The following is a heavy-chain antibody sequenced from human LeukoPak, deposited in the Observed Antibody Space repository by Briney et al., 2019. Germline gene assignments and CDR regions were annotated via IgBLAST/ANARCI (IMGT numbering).Heavy chain of an antibody. V-gene: IGHV4-59*01. Sequence: SETLSLTCTVSGVSSSSYYWSWIRQPPGKGLEWIGYIYYSVSTNYNPSLKSRVTISVDTSKNQFSLKLSSVTAADTAMYYCARETPGAGHFDYWGQGSLVTVSS. J-gene: IGHJ4*02. CDR3: ARETPGAGHFDY. CDR2: IYYSVST. D-gene: IGHD7-27*01. CDR1: GVSSSSYY.